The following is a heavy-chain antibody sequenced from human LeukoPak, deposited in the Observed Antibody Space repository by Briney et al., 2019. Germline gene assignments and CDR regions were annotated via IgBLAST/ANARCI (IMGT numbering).Heavy chain of an antibody. CDR3: ARDLRNYYDSGGYYSDCFDS. V-gene: IGHV1-18*01. CDR1: GYTFTSYG. D-gene: IGHD3-22*01. J-gene: IGHJ4*02. Sequence: ASVKVSCMASGYTFTSYGMSWVRQAPGQGLEWMGWISAYNGNTYYAQNLQGRVTMTTDTSTSTAYMELRSLRSDDTAVYYCARDLRNYYDSGGYYSDCFDSWGQGTLVTVSS. CDR2: ISAYNGNT.